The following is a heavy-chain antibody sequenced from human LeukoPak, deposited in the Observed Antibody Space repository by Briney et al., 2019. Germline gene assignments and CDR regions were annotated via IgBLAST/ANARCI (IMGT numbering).Heavy chain of an antibody. CDR1: GGSISSGSYY. J-gene: IGHJ5*02. CDR3: ARVLGNNWFDP. D-gene: IGHD1-26*01. Sequence: SQTLSLTCTVSGGSISSGSYYWSWTRQPAGKGLEWIGRIYTSGSTNYNPSLKSRVTISVDTSKNQFSLKLSSVTAADTAVYYCARVLGNNWFDPWGQGTLVTVSS. V-gene: IGHV4-61*02. CDR2: IYTSGST.